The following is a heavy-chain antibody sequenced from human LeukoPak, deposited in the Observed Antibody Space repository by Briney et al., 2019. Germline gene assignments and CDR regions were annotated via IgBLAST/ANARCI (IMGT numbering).Heavy chain of an antibody. J-gene: IGHJ5*02. V-gene: IGHV1-69*13. D-gene: IGHD5-12*01. CDR3: ARGLSGYAWFDP. Sequence: SVKVSCKASGGTFSSYAISWVRQAPGQGLEWMGGIIPIFGTANYAQKFQGRVTINADESTSTAYMELSSLRSEDTAVYYCARGLSGYAWFDPWGQGTLVTVSS. CDR2: IIPIFGTA. CDR1: GGTFSSYA.